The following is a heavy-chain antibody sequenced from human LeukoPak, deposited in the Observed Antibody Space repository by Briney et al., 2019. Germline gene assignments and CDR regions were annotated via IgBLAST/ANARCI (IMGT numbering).Heavy chain of an antibody. D-gene: IGHD3-22*01. Sequence: GGSLRLSCAASGFTFSSYAMSWVRQAPGKGLEWVSAISGSGGSTYYADSVKGRFTISRDNSKNTLYLQMNSLRAEDTAVYYCAKRAPRGQVTMIVVDKYYFDYWGQGTLVTVSS. CDR2: ISGSGGST. V-gene: IGHV3-23*01. CDR3: AKRAPRGQVTMIVVDKYYFDY. J-gene: IGHJ4*02. CDR1: GFTFSSYA.